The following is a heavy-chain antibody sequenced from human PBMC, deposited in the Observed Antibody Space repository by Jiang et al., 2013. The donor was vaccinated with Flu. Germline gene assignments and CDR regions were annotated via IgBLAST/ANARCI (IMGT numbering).Heavy chain of an antibody. J-gene: IGHJ4*02. D-gene: IGHD6-13*01. CDR1: GGSISSSNW. Sequence: GGSISSSNWWSWVRQPPGKGLEWIGEIYHSGSTNYNRPSKSRVTISVDKSKNQFSLKLSSVTAADTAVYYCARGSSSSWPPPPHFDYWGQGTLVTVSS. CDR2: IYHSGST. V-gene: IGHV4-4*02. CDR3: ARGSSSSWPPPPHFDY.